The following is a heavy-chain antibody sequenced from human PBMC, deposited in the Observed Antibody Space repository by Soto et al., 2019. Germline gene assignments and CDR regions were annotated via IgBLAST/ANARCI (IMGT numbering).Heavy chain of an antibody. CDR3: ARGPAYYDSSGYYFDY. CDR2: INAGNGNT. J-gene: IGHJ4*02. D-gene: IGHD3-22*01. V-gene: IGHV1-3*01. CDR1: GYTFTSYA. Sequence: ASVNVSCKASGYTFTSYAMHWVRQAPGQRLEWMGWINAGNGNTKYSQKFQGRVTITRDTSASTAYMELSSLRSEDTAVYYCARGPAYYDSSGYYFDYWGQGTLVTVSS.